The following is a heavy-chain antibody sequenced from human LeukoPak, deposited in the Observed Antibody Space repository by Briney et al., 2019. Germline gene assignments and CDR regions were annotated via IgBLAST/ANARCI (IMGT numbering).Heavy chain of an antibody. D-gene: IGHD1-26*01. Sequence: GGSLRLSCAASGFTVSSNYMNWVRQAPGKGLEWVSVIYSGGTTYYAGSVKGRFTISRDNFKNTQYLQMNSLGAEDTAVYYCARELHLGQGTLVTVSS. CDR1: GFTVSSNY. CDR3: ARELH. J-gene: IGHJ4*02. CDR2: IYSGGTT. V-gene: IGHV3-66*02.